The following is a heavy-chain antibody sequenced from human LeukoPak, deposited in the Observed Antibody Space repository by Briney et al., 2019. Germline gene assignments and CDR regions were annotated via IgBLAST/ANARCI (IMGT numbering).Heavy chain of an antibody. J-gene: IGHJ4*02. CDR3: ARNRAVGYAPGDY. V-gene: IGHV4-38-2*02. CDR1: GYSITTAYY. CDR2: FFVRGST. D-gene: IGHD5-12*01. Sequence: SETLSLTCSVSGYSITTAYYWGWIRQPPGKGLEWIGSFFVRGSTYYNPSLKSRVTISLDASKNQFSLTLSSVTAADTAVYYCARNRAVGYAPGDYWGQGTLVTVSS.